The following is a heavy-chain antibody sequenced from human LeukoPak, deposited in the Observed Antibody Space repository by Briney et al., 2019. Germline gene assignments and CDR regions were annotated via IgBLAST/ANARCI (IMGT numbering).Heavy chain of an antibody. J-gene: IGHJ3*02. V-gene: IGHV1-69*13. CDR3: ARPDYGGNSTGWRAFDI. Sequence: GASVKVSCKASGGTFSSYAISWVRQAPGQGLEWMGGIIPILGTANYAQKFQGRVTITADESTSTAYMELSSLRSEDTAVYYCARPDYGGNSTGWRAFDIWGQGTMVTVSS. D-gene: IGHD4-23*01. CDR1: GGTFSSYA. CDR2: IIPILGTA.